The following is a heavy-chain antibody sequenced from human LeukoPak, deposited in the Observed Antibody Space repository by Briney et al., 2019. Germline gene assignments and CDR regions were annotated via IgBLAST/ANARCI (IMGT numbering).Heavy chain of an antibody. D-gene: IGHD1-1*01. CDR3: ARGRRATKNWFDP. CDR1: GFTFSSYA. Sequence: PGRSLRLSCAASGFTFSSYAMHWVRQAPGKGLEWVAVISYDGSNKYYADSVKGRFTISRDNSKNTLYLQMNSLRAEDTAVYYCARGRRATKNWFDPWGQGTLVTVSS. J-gene: IGHJ5*02. V-gene: IGHV3-30*04. CDR2: ISYDGSNK.